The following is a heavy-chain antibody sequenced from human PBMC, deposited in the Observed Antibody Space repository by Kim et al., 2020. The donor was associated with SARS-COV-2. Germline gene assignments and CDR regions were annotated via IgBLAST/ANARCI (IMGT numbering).Heavy chain of an antibody. J-gene: IGHJ4*02. D-gene: IGHD6-13*01. CDR1: GGTFSSYA. V-gene: IGHV1-69*13. CDR2: IIPIFGTA. Sequence: SVKVSCKASGGTFSSYAISWVRQAPGQGLEWMGGIIPIFGTANYAQKFQGRVTITADESTSTAYMELSSLRSEDTAVYYCAKQGAAAGFTPIDYWGQGTLVTVSS. CDR3: AKQGAAAGFTPIDY.